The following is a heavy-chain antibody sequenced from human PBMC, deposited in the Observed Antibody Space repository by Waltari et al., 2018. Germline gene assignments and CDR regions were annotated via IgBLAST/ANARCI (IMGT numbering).Heavy chain of an antibody. CDR2: IYYSGTT. Sequence: QVQLQESGPGLVKPSETLSLTCGVAAYSINSGYYWGWIRQSPGKGLEWIGSIYYSGTTYYNPSLKSRVTLSMDTSSNQFSLKLTSVSAADSGVYYCARDRHYYEESCGGGRDSFDIWGQGTLVTVSS. D-gene: IGHD3-22*01. CDR1: AYSINSGYY. V-gene: IGHV4-38-2*02. CDR3: ARDRHYYEESCGGGRDSFDI. J-gene: IGHJ3*02.